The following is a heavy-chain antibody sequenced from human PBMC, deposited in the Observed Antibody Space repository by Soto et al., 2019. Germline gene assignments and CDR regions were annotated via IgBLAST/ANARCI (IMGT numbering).Heavy chain of an antibody. D-gene: IGHD6-6*01. V-gene: IGHV1-3*01. CDR2: INAGNGNT. Sequence: QVQLVQSGAEVKKPGASVKVSCKASGYTFTSYAMHWVRQDPGQRLEWMGWINAGNGNTKYSQKFQGRVTITRDTSASTAYMELSSLRSEDTAVYYCARDPIAARPPRLGPYYYYGMDVWGQGTTVTVSS. CDR1: GYTFTSYA. CDR3: ARDPIAARPPRLGPYYYYGMDV. J-gene: IGHJ6*02.